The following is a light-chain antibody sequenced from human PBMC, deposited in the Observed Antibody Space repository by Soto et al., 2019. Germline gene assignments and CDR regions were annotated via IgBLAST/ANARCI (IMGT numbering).Light chain of an antibody. CDR1: SSDVGGYNY. CDR3: SSYAGSNNPWV. J-gene: IGLJ3*02. CDR2: EVS. V-gene: IGLV2-8*01. Sequence: QSALTQPPSASGSPGQSVTISCTGTSSDVGGYNYVSWYQQHPGKAPKLMISEVSKRPSGVPDRFSGSKSGNTASLTVSGLQAEDEADYYCSSYAGSNNPWVFGGGTKLTVL.